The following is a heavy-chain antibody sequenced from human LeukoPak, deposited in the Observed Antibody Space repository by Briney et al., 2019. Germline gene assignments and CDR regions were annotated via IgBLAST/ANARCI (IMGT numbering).Heavy chain of an antibody. D-gene: IGHD1-20*01. CDR2: IYYSGST. CDR1: GGSISSSSYY. Sequence: SETLSLTCTVSGGSISSSSYYWGWIRQPPGKGLEWIGSIYYSGSTYYNPSLKSRVTISVDTSKNQFSLKLSSVTAADTAVYYCARVPYNWNPEYFDYWGQGTLVTVSS. V-gene: IGHV4-39*07. J-gene: IGHJ4*02. CDR3: ARVPYNWNPEYFDY.